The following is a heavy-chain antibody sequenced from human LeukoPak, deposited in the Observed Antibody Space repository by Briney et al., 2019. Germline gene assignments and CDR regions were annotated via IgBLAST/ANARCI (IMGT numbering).Heavy chain of an antibody. J-gene: IGHJ6*02. CDR1: GGTFSSYA. CDR3: ASGFCSTSCYYYYGMDV. CDR2: IIPIFGTA. V-gene: IGHV1-69*13. Sequence: SVKVSCKASGGTFSSYAISWVRQAPGQGPEWVGGIIPIFGTANYAQKFQGRVTITADESTSTAYMELSSLRSEDTAVYYCASGFCSTSCYYYYGMDVWGQGTTVTVSS. D-gene: IGHD2-2*01.